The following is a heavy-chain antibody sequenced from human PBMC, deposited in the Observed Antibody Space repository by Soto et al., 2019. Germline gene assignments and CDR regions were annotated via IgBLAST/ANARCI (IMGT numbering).Heavy chain of an antibody. CDR3: ARNDGDDSTNF. V-gene: IGHV1-18*04. Sequence: QVQLLQSGPEVKRPGASVKVSCQASGYTFTAYGLNWVRRAQGRGLEWMGRIATHDGSSVSAQRLQGRLTLTRDSFTSTAYMELGGLTSDDPGLYYCARNDGDDSTNFWGQGTLVTVSS. CDR2: IATHDGSS. J-gene: IGHJ4*02. CDR1: GYTFTAYG. D-gene: IGHD3-22*01.